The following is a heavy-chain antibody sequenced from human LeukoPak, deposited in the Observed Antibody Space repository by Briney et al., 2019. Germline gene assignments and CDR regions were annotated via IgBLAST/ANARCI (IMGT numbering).Heavy chain of an antibody. CDR2: INTNTGNP. CDR3: ARGPLGLVDTAMVSNGMDV. J-gene: IGHJ6*02. CDR1: GYTFTSYA. D-gene: IGHD5-18*01. V-gene: IGHV7-4-1*02. Sequence: ASVKVSCKASGYTFTSYAMNWVRQAPGQGLEWMGWINTNTGNPTYAQGFTGRFVFSLDTSVSTAYLQISSLKAEDTAVYHCARGPLGLVDTAMVSNGMDVWGQGTTVTVSS.